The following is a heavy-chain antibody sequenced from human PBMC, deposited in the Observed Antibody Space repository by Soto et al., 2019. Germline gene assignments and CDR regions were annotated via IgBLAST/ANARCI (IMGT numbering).Heavy chain of an antibody. D-gene: IGHD6-13*01. CDR3: ARDLQYSRLFYGMDV. CDR1: GGSIRSGGYY. J-gene: IGHJ6*02. CDR2: IYYSGST. V-gene: IGHV4-31*03. Sequence: SETLSLTCTVSGGSIRSGGYYWSWIRQHPGKGLEWIGYIYYSGSTYYNPSLKSRVTISVDTSKNQFSLKLSSVTAADTAVYYCARDLQYSRLFYGMDVWGQGTTVTVSS.